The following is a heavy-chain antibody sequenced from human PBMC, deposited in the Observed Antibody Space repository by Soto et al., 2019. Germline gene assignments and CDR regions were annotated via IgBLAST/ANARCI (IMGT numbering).Heavy chain of an antibody. J-gene: IGHJ4*02. V-gene: IGHV1-18*04. D-gene: IGHD1-26*01. CDR3: ARPSSYGSHYYFDL. Sequence: ASVKVSYKASGDPFTRHGLTWVRQAPGQGPEWMGWITVGSGNTHYAQKFQGRVSMTTDTSTSTAYMELWSLRSDDTAVYYCARPSSYGSHYYFDLWGQGTTVTVSS. CDR2: ITVGSGNT. CDR1: GDPFTRHG.